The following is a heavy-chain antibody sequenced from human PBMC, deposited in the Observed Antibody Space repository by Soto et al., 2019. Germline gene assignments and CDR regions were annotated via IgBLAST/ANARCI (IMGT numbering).Heavy chain of an antibody. V-gene: IGHV3-23*01. CDR3: AKRPLTAAGFDY. J-gene: IGHJ4*02. Sequence: EVQLLESGGGLVQPGGSLRLSCAASGFTFSNYAMTWVRQAPGKALEWVSVITGSGGGTYFVDSVKGRFTISRDNSKNTVYLQINSLRAEDTAVYYCAKRPLTAAGFDYWGQGTLVTVSS. CDR2: ITGSGGGT. D-gene: IGHD6-13*01. CDR1: GFTFSNYA.